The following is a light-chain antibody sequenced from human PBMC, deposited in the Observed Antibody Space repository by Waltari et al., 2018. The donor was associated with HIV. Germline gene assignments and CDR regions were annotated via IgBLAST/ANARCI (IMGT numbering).Light chain of an antibody. J-gene: IGKJ2*01. CDR3: QQLNTYPPDT. V-gene: IGKV1-9*01. CDR2: AAS. Sequence: DIQLTQSPSFLSASVGDRVTITCRASEDINNFLGWYQQKPGVAPKLLIYAASTLEDEVPSRFSGSGSCTDFTLTISSLQPEDFATPFCQQLNTYPPDTFGPGTKLEI. CDR1: EDINNF.